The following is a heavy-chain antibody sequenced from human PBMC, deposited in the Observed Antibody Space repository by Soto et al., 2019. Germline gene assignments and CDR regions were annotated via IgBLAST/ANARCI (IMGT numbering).Heavy chain of an antibody. D-gene: IGHD2-2*01. CDR1: GFTFSSYA. CDR2: ISGSGGST. J-gene: IGHJ6*02. V-gene: IGHV3-23*01. CDR3: AANIVVVPAAIHYYYGMDV. Sequence: EVQLLESGGGLVQPGGSLRLSCAASGFTFSSYAMSWVRQAPGKGLEWVSAISGSGGSTYYADSVKGRFTISRDNSKNTLYLQMNSLRAEDTAVYYCAANIVVVPAAIHYYYGMDVWGHGTTVTVSS.